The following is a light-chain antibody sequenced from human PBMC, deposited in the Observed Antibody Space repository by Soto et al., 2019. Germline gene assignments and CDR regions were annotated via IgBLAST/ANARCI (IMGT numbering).Light chain of an antibody. V-gene: IGKV1-5*03. Sequence: HVTHSPSTLSASVGDIVTITCRASQNIYTWLAWYQQKPGIAPKLLIHKASTLESGVPSRFGGSGFGTEFTLTISGLQPEDSATYYCQQYERYSTFGQGTKVDIK. CDR1: QNIYTW. CDR2: KAS. J-gene: IGKJ1*01. CDR3: QQYERYST.